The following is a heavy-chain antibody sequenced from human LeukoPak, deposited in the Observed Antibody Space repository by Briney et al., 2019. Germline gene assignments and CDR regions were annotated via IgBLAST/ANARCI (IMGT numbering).Heavy chain of an antibody. J-gene: IGHJ5*02. V-gene: IGHV4-34*01. Sequence: QPSETLSLTCAVYGASFRGYYWSSIPDPPGRGLEGFGEITHSGSTNYNPSLKSRATISVDTSKNQFSLKLSSVTAADTAVYYGARGEGASPKRFDPWGQGTLVTVSS. CDR2: ITHSGST. CDR3: ARGEGASPKRFDP. CDR1: GASFRGYY.